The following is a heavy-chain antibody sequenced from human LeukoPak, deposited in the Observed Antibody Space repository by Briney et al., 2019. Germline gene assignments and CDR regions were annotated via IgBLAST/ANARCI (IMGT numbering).Heavy chain of an antibody. CDR3: ARDDGSTSGGLDY. CDR1: GGTFSRHA. V-gene: IGHV1-69*05. D-gene: IGHD2-15*01. J-gene: IGHJ4*02. Sequence: SVKVSCKASGGTFSRHAVSWVRQAPGQGLEWMGAIIPIFGRSNFAPKFQGRVTITTDESATTAYLEVGSLRSDDTAVYYCARDDGSTSGGLDYWGQGTLVTVSS. CDR2: IIPIFGRS.